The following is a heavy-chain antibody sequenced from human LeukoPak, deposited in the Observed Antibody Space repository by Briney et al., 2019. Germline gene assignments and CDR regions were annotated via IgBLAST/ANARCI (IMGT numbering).Heavy chain of an antibody. CDR2: IPSGGEYI. J-gene: IGHJ4*02. V-gene: IGHV3-21*01. D-gene: IGHD3-9*01. Sequence: NPGGSLRLSCAASGFTFNTFNMNWVRQAPGKGLEWVSSIPSGGEYIYYADSVKGRFTTSRDNAKNSLSLQLNSLRVEDTAVYYCARGHYDVLAASYKWTPDYWGQGTLVTVSS. CDR1: GFTFNTFN. CDR3: ARGHYDVLAASYKWTPDY.